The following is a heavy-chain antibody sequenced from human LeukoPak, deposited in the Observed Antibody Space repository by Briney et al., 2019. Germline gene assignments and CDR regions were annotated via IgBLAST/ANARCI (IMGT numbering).Heavy chain of an antibody. Sequence: GASVKVSCKASGYTFTSYDINWVRQATGQGLEWMGWMNPNSGNTGYAQKFQGRVTMTRNTSISTAYMELSSLRSEDTAVYYCARTVDTAMVLGWYYFDYWGQGTPVTVSS. D-gene: IGHD5-18*01. CDR1: GYTFTSYD. CDR2: MNPNSGNT. J-gene: IGHJ4*02. CDR3: ARTVDTAMVLGWYYFDY. V-gene: IGHV1-8*01.